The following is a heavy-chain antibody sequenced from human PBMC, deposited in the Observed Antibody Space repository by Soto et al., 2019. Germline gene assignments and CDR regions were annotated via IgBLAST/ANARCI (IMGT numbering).Heavy chain of an antibody. Sequence: SETLSLTCTVSGGSISSYYWSWIRQPPGKGLEWIGYIYYSGSTNYNPSLKSRVTISVDTSKNQFSLKLSSVTAADTAVYYCARARSSGWYFDYWGQGTLVTVSS. D-gene: IGHD6-19*01. CDR3: ARARSSGWYFDY. J-gene: IGHJ4*02. CDR1: GGSISSYY. V-gene: IGHV4-59*01. CDR2: IYYSGST.